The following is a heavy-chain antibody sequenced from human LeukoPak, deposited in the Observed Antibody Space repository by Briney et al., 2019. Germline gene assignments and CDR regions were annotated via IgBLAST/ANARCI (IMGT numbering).Heavy chain of an antibody. CDR3: AKSIAAAGEGPLLWFDP. D-gene: IGHD6-13*01. CDR2: ISGSGGST. V-gene: IGHV3-23*01. CDR1: GFTVSSNY. Sequence: GGSLRLSCAASGFTVSSNYMSWVRQAPGKGLEWVSAISGSGGSTYYADSVKGRFTISRDNSKNTLYLQMNSLRAEDTAVYYCAKSIAAAGEGPLLWFDPWGQGTLVTVSS. J-gene: IGHJ5*02.